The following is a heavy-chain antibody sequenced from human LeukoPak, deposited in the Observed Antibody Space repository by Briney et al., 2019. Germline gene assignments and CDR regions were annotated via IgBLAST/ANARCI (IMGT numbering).Heavy chain of an antibody. J-gene: IGHJ4*02. CDR2: IYSGGST. CDR1: GFTFSSYS. Sequence: GGSLRLSCAASGFTFSSYSMNWVRQAPGKGLEWVSVIYSGGSTYYADSVKGRFTISRDNSKNTLYLQMNSLRAEDTAVYYCAREPSLGYCSGGSCYGYWGQGTLVTVSS. CDR3: AREPSLGYCSGGSCYGY. V-gene: IGHV3-66*01. D-gene: IGHD2-15*01.